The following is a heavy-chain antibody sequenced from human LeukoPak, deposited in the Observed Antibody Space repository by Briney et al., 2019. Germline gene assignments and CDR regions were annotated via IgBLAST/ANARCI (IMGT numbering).Heavy chain of an antibody. Sequence: SVKVSCKASGGTFSSYAISWVRQAPGQGLEWMGGIIPIFGTANYAQKFQGRVTITTDESTSTAYMELSSLRSEDTAVYYCARGPGIAARLLQLYYFDYWGQGTLVTVSS. V-gene: IGHV1-69*05. CDR3: ARGPGIAARLLQLYYFDY. CDR2: IIPIFGTA. J-gene: IGHJ4*02. CDR1: GGTFSSYA. D-gene: IGHD6-6*01.